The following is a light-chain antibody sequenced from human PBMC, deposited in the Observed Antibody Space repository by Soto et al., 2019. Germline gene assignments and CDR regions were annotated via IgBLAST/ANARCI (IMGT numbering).Light chain of an antibody. V-gene: IGKV3-11*01. Sequence: EIVLTQSPATLSLSPVERATLSCRASQSVSSYLAWYQQKPGQAPRLLIYDASNRATGIPARFSGSGSGTDFTLTISSLQSEDFAVYFCHQYGSSPSTFGQGTKVDIK. CDR3: HQYGSSPST. CDR2: DAS. J-gene: IGKJ1*01. CDR1: QSVSSY.